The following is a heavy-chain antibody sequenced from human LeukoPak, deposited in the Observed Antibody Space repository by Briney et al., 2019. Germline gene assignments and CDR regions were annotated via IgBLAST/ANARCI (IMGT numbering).Heavy chain of an antibody. CDR2: LNPNNGKT. D-gene: IGHD2-2*01. Sequence: ASVKVSCKASGYTFTNYDINWVRQATGQGLEWMGWLNPNNGKTGYAQKFQGRVTITRDTSISTAYMELSGLRSEDTAVYYCARRARDCSRTSCFNYYYYTDVWGKGTTVTVSS. V-gene: IGHV1-8*03. CDR3: ARRARDCSRTSCFNYYYYTDV. J-gene: IGHJ6*03. CDR1: GYTFTNYD.